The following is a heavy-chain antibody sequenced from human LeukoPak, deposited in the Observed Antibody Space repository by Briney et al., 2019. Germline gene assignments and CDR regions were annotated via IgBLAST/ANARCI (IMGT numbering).Heavy chain of an antibody. CDR2: ISGAGDIT. CDR3: ARRNAMDV. V-gene: IGHV3-23*01. CDR1: GFPFSNSA. Sequence: SGGSLRLSCAASGFPFSNSAMGWVRQAPGKGLEWVSSISGAGDITVYADSVEGRFTISRDNSENTLSLQMSSVSAADTAIYYCARRNAMDVWGQGTTVIVFS. J-gene: IGHJ6*02.